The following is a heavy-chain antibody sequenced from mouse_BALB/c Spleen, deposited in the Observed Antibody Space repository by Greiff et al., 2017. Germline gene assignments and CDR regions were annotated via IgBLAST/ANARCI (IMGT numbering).Heavy chain of an antibody. J-gene: IGHJ1*01. CDR1: GFTFSSYG. V-gene: IGHV5-6-3*01. CDR2: INSNGGST. D-gene: IGHD2-3*01. CDR3: ARERRLLRYFDV. Sequence: EVKLVVSGGGLVQPGGSLKLSCAASGFTFSSYGMSWVRQTPDKRLELVATINSNGGSTYYPDSVKGRFTISRDNAKNTLYLQMSSLKSEDTAMYYCARERRLLRYFDVWGAGTTVTVSS.